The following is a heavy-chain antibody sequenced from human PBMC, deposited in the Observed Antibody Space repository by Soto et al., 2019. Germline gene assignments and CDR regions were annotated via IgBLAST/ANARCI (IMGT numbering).Heavy chain of an antibody. J-gene: IGHJ4*02. Sequence: EVQLVESGGGLVQPGRSLRLSCAASGFTFDDYAMHWVRQAPGKGLEWVSGISWNSGSIGYVDSVKGRFTISRDNAKNSLYLQMNSLRAEDTALYYCAKIRGRRYDFWSGYSYYFDYWGQGTLVTVSS. CDR1: GFTFDDYA. CDR2: ISWNSGSI. CDR3: AKIRGRRYDFWSGYSYYFDY. D-gene: IGHD3-3*01. V-gene: IGHV3-9*01.